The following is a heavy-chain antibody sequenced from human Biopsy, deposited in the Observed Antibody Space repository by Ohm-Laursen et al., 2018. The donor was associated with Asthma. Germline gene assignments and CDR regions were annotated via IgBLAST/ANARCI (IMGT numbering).Heavy chain of an antibody. CDR2: ISSSSSTI. Sequence: GSLRLSCAASGFTFSSYSMNWVRQAPGKGLEWVSYISSSSSTIYYADSVKGRFTISRDNAKNSLYLQMNSLRGDDTAVYYCARFKRGYSYGYAGVFDYWGQGTLVTVSS. CDR1: GFTFSSYS. V-gene: IGHV3-48*01. J-gene: IGHJ4*02. CDR3: ARFKRGYSYGYAGVFDY. D-gene: IGHD5-18*01.